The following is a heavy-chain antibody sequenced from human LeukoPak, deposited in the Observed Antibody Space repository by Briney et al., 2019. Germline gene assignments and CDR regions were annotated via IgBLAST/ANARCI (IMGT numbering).Heavy chain of an antibody. CDR1: GFTFSYYA. CDR3: VKDHCSGGSCYGFDI. V-gene: IGHV3-64D*06. CDR2: ISSNGGST. D-gene: IGHD2-15*01. Sequence: GGSLRLSCSASGFTFSYYAMHWVRKAPGKGLEYVSAISSNGGSTYYADSVKGRFTISRDNSKNTVFLQMSSLRTEDTAVFYCVKDHCSGGSCYGFDIWGQGTVVTVSS. J-gene: IGHJ3*02.